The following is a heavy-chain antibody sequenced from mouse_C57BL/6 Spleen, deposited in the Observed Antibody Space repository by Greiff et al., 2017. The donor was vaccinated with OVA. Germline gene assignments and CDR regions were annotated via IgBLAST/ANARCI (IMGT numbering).Heavy chain of an antibody. V-gene: IGHV5-12*01. Sequence: EVKLVESGGGLVQPGGSLKLSCAASGFTFSDYYMYWVRQTPEKRLEWVAYISNGGGSTYYPDTVKGRFTTSRDNAKNTLYLQMSRLKSEDTAMYYCARQYYGSHWYFDVWGTGTTVTVSS. CDR2: ISNGGGST. CDR3: ARQYYGSHWYFDV. J-gene: IGHJ1*03. CDR1: GFTFSDYY. D-gene: IGHD1-1*01.